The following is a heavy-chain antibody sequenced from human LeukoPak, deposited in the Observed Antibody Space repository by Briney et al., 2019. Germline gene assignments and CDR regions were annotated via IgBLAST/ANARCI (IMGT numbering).Heavy chain of an antibody. CDR2: ISYDGTNK. CDR1: GFTFSSYG. D-gene: IGHD3-10*01. CDR3: AKAAIIMVRGIMHYFDY. V-gene: IGHV3-30*18. J-gene: IGHJ4*02. Sequence: PGGSLRLSCAASGFTFSSYGMHWVRQAPGKGLEWVAVISYDGTNKYYGDPVKGRFTISRDNSENTLYLQMNSLRAEDTAVYYCAKAAIIMVRGIMHYFDYWGQGTLVTVSS.